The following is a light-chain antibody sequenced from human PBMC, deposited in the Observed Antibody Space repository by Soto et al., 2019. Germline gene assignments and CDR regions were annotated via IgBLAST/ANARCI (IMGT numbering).Light chain of an antibody. CDR1: SSDVGGYNF. Sequence: QSALTQPPSASGSPGQSVTISCTGTSSDVGGYNFVSWYQQHPGKAPKLTIYDVTERPSGVPDRFSGSKSGNTASLTVSGLQGEDEADYYCTSYAGSNIPVLFGGGTQLTVL. CDR3: TSYAGSNIPVL. V-gene: IGLV2-8*01. CDR2: DVT. J-gene: IGLJ2*01.